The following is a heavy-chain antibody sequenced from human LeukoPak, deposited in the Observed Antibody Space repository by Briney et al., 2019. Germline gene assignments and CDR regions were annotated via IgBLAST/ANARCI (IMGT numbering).Heavy chain of an antibody. CDR2: IYSSGST. CDR3: ARDLGFWSGPDY. Sequence: PSETLSLTCPVSGGSLSSYYWSWIRQPAGKGLQWIGRIYSSGSTNYNPSLKSRVTMSVDTSKNQFSLRLSFVTAADTAVYYCARDLGFWSGPDYWGQGTLVTVSS. J-gene: IGHJ4*02. D-gene: IGHD3-3*01. V-gene: IGHV4-4*07. CDR1: GGSLSSYY.